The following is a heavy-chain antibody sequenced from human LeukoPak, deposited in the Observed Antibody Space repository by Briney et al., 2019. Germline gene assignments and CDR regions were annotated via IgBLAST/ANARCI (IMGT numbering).Heavy chain of an antibody. V-gene: IGHV4-31*03. J-gene: IGHJ2*01. Sequence: SETLSLTCTVSGVSISSGGYYWSWIRQHPGKGLEWIGYIYYSGSTYYNPSLKSRVTISVDTSKNQFSLKLSSVTAADTAVYYCARSYYYDSSGYLRPWYFDLWGRGTLVTVSS. CDR2: IYYSGST. CDR1: GVSISSGGYY. CDR3: ARSYYYDSSGYLRPWYFDL. D-gene: IGHD3-22*01.